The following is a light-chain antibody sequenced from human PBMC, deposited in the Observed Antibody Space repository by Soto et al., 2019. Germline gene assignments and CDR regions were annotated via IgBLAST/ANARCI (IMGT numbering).Light chain of an antibody. CDR3: QQYYGSPVT. J-gene: IGKJ4*01. V-gene: IGKV3-15*01. CDR2: GAS. CDR1: QSVSSN. Sequence: EIVMTQSPATLSVSPGERATLSCRASQSVSSNLAWYQQKPGQAPRLLIYGASTRATGIPARFSGSGSGTEFTLTISSLQAEDVAVYYCQQYYGSPVTFGGGTKVEIK.